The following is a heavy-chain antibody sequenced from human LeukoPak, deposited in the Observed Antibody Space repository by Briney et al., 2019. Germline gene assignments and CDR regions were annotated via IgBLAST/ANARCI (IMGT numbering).Heavy chain of an antibody. CDR1: GGTFSSYA. CDR2: IIPIFGTA. Sequence: ASVKVSCKAFGGTFSSYAISWVRQAPGQGLEWMGGIIPIFGTANYAQKFQGRVTITTDESTSTAYMELSSLRSEDTAVYYCARGSTPAGLVAFDIWGQGTVVTLSS. V-gene: IGHV1-69*05. CDR3: ARGSTPAGLVAFDI. J-gene: IGHJ3*02. D-gene: IGHD3/OR15-3a*01.